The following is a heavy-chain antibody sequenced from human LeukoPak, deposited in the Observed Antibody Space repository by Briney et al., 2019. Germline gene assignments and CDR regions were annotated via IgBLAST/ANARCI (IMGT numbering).Heavy chain of an antibody. J-gene: IGHJ4*02. CDR1: GGSFSGYY. Sequence: SETLSLTCAVYGGSFSGYYWSWIRQPPGKGLEWIGEINHSGSTNYNPSLKSRVTISVDTSKNQFSLKLSSVTAADTAVYYCARVRQWLVPGFDYWGQGTLVTVSS. CDR2: INHSGST. V-gene: IGHV4-34*01. D-gene: IGHD6-19*01. CDR3: ARVRQWLVPGFDY.